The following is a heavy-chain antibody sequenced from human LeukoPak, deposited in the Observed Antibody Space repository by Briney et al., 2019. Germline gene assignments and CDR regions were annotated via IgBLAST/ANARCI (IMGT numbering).Heavy chain of an antibody. CDR2: ISSNGGST. V-gene: IGHV3-64*01. CDR1: GFTFSSYA. Sequence: GGSLRLSCAASGFTFSSYAMHWVRQAPGKGLEYVSAISSNGGSTYYANSVKGRFTISRDNSKNTLYLQMGSLRAEDTAVYYCAKLLGGFTDYWGQGTLVTVSS. J-gene: IGHJ4*02. CDR3: AKLLGGFTDY. D-gene: IGHD2-15*01.